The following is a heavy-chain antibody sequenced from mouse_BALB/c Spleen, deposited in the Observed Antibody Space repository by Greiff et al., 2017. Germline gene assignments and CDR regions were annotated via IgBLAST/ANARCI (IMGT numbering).Heavy chain of an antibody. D-gene: IGHD1-1*02. CDR2: IDPANGNT. Sequence: EVQLQQSGAELVKPGASVKLSCTASGFNIKDTYMHWVKQRPEQGLEWIGRIDPANGNTKYDPKFQGKATITADTSSNTAYLQLSSLTSEDTAVYYCAKGGNHWYFDVWGAGTTVTVSS. CDR1: GFNIKDTY. V-gene: IGHV14-3*02. CDR3: AKGGNHWYFDV. J-gene: IGHJ1*01.